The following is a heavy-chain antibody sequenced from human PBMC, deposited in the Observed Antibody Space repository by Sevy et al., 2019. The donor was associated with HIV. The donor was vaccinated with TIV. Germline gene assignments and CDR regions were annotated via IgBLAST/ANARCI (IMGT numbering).Heavy chain of an antibody. Sequence: GGSLRLSCGASGFAFSRYGMHWVRQAPGKGLEWVAVIWHDGNYKYYADSVKGRFTISRDNSKNTLYLQMNGLRGDDSVVYFCARDPLYYSHRDSYHLKYYFDYWGQGTQVTVSS. J-gene: IGHJ4*02. CDR3: ARDPLYYSHRDSYHLKYYFDY. D-gene: IGHD3-10*01. CDR2: IWHDGNYK. V-gene: IGHV3-33*01. CDR1: GFAFSRYG.